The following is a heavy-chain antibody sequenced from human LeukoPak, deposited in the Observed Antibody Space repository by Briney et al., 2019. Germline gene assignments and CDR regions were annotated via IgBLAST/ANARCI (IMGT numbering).Heavy chain of an antibody. CDR1: GFTFSSYW. D-gene: IGHD3-22*01. V-gene: IGHV3-7*01. CDR2: IKQDGSEK. Sequence: GGSLRLSCAASGFTFSSYWMSWVRQAPGKGLEWVANIKQDGSEKYYVDSVKGRFTISRDNAKNSLYLQMTSLRAEDTAVYYCAREKYYYDSSGYYSRPYYFDYWGQGTLVTVSS. CDR3: AREKYYYDSSGYYSRPYYFDY. J-gene: IGHJ4*02.